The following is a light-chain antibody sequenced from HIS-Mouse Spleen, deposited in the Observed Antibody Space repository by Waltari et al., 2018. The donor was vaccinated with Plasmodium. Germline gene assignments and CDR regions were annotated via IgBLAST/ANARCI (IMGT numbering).Light chain of an antibody. V-gene: IGLV1-47*01. CDR2: RNN. CDR3: AAWDDSLSGYV. Sequence: QSVLTQPPSASGTPGQRVTISCSGTSSNIGSNSVYWYQQLPGTAPKLLIYRNNQRPSGVPERFSGSKSGTSASLAISGLRSEDEADYYCAAWDDSLSGYVFGTGTKVTVL. J-gene: IGLJ1*01. CDR1: SSNIGSNS.